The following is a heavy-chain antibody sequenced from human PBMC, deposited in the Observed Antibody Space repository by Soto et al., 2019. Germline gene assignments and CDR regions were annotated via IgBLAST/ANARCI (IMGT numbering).Heavy chain of an antibody. D-gene: IGHD3-22*01. J-gene: IGHJ4*02. Sequence: SDTLSLTCAVYGGSFSDYYWTWIRQPPGKGLEWIGEINHSGSTNYNPALKTRVTTSVDTSKNQFSLKLTSVTAADTALYYCARVSGTSGYFLPYWGQGVLVTVSS. CDR1: GGSFSDYY. CDR3: ARVSGTSGYFLPY. CDR2: INHSGST. V-gene: IGHV4-34*01.